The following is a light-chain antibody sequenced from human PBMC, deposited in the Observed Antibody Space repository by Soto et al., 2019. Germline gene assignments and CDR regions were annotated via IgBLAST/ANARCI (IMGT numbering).Light chain of an antibody. V-gene: IGKV1-27*01. CDR1: QGISNY. CDR2: AAS. Sequence: DIQMTQSPSSLSVSVGDRVTITCRASQGISNYLAWYQQKPGKVPKLLIYAASTLQSGVPSRFSGSGSGTDFTLTISSLQPEDLAPYYFQKYDGPPWTFGQGTKVEIK. J-gene: IGKJ1*01. CDR3: QKYDGPPWT.